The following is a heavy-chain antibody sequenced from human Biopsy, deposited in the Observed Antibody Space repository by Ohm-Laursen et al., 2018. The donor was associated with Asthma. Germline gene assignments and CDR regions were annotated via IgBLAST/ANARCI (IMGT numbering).Heavy chain of an antibody. Sequence: SLRLSCTASGFNFHNYGMNWVRRAPGKGLEWVAQILFDGRKINYPDSMKGRFTISRDNSKNMVYLQMNSLRPEDTAVYYCAKDRVAGRSYYFDYWGQGSLVSVSS. CDR1: GFNFHNYG. V-gene: IGHV3-30*18. CDR2: ILFDGRKI. CDR3: AKDRVAGRSYYFDY. D-gene: IGHD6-13*01. J-gene: IGHJ4*02.